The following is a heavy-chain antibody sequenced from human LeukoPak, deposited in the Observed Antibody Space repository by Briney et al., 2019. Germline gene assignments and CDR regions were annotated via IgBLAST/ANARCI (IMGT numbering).Heavy chain of an antibody. Sequence: GGSLRRSXAASGFTFSSYAMTWVRQAPGKGLEWDSTLSGSGGTTYYADSVKGRFTISRDNSKNTLYLQMNSLRAEDTAVYYCAKEDYYFDTSGYYGAADYWGQGTLVTVSS. V-gene: IGHV3-23*01. J-gene: IGHJ4*02. CDR2: LSGSGGTT. D-gene: IGHD3-22*01. CDR3: AKEDYYFDTSGYYGAADY. CDR1: GFTFSSYA.